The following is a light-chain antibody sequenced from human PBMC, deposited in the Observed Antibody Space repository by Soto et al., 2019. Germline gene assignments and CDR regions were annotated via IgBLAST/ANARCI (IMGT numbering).Light chain of an antibody. Sequence: EIVLTQSPTTLSLSPGERATLSCRASQSVSSYFAWYQQKPGQAPRLLIYDASTRAAGIPARFSGSGSGTDFTLTMSSLEPEDFAVYYWQQRSDWPLTFGGGTKVEIK. CDR1: QSVSSY. CDR2: DAS. CDR3: QQRSDWPLT. J-gene: IGKJ4*01. V-gene: IGKV3-11*01.